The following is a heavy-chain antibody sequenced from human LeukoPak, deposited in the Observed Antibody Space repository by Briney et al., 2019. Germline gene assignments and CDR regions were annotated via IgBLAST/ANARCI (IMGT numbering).Heavy chain of an antibody. CDR1: GYTFSDFS. J-gene: IGHJ4*02. CDR3: VRLRRNNDRSGYYYYYDY. D-gene: IGHD3-22*01. Sequence: GGSLRLSCAASGYTFSDFSVNWVRQAPGKGLEWVSSISVRSNYRYYADSVRGRFTISRYDARDSLFLQMNSLRAEDTAVYFCVRLRRNNDRSGYYYYYDYWGQGTLVTVSS. CDR2: ISVRSNYR. V-gene: IGHV3-21*01.